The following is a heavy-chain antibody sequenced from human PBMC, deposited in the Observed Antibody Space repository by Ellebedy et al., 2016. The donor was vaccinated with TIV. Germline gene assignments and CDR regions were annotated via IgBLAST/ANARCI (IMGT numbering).Heavy chain of an antibody. V-gene: IGHV3-9*01. Sequence: PGGSLRLSCAASGFTFDDYAMHWVRQAPGKGLEWVSGISWNSGSIAYADSVKARFTISRDNAKNSLYLQMNSLRPEDTVLYYCASHSGYYFDYWGQGTLVTVSS. CDR3: ASHSGYYFDY. CDR1: GFTFDDYA. J-gene: IGHJ4*02. CDR2: ISWNSGSI. D-gene: IGHD3-22*01.